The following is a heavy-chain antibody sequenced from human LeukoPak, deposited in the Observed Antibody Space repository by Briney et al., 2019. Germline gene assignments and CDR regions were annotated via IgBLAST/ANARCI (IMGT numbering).Heavy chain of an antibody. CDR2: INSDGSST. CDR1: AFTFGNYW. CDR3: AGGDPLYYYYYGMDV. D-gene: IGHD6-25*01. V-gene: IGHV3-74*03. J-gene: IGHJ6*02. Sequence: PGGSLRLSCAASAFTFGNYWMHWVRQAPGKGLVWVSRINSDGSSTTYAGSVKGRFTISRDSSKNTLYLQMNSLRAEDTAVYYCAGGDPLYYYYYGMDVWGQGTTVTVSS.